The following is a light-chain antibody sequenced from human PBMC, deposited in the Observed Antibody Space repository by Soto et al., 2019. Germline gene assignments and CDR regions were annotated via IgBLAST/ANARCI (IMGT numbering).Light chain of an antibody. CDR1: QSLSSSY. J-gene: IGKJ2*01. CDR3: QQYDSSPYT. V-gene: IGKV3-20*01. Sequence: EIVLTQSPGTLSLSPGEGATLSCRASQSLSSSYFAWYQQKPGQAPTLLIYGASSRATGIPDRFSGSGSGTDFTLTISRLEPEDFAGYYCQQYDSSPYTFGQGTKLEIK. CDR2: GAS.